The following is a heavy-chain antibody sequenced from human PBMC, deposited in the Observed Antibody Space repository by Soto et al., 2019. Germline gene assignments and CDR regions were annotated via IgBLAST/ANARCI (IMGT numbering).Heavy chain of an antibody. Sequence: QVQLQESGPGLVKPSQTLSLTCTVSGGSISSGGYYWSWIRQNPGKGLEGIGYIYYSGTTNYNPSLKSRLTISVDTSKNQFSLTLNSMTAADTAVYYCARDESATDAFDIWGQGTMVTVSS. J-gene: IGHJ3*02. CDR1: GGSISSGGYY. V-gene: IGHV4-31*03. CDR3: ARDESATDAFDI. CDR2: IYYSGTT. D-gene: IGHD5-12*01.